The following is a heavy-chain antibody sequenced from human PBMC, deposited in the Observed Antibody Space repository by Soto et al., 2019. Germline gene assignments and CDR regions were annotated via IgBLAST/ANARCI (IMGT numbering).Heavy chain of an antibody. V-gene: IGHV1-69*13. Sequence: SVKVSCKASGGTFSSYAISWVRQAPGQGLERMGGMIPSFGTANYAQKFQGRVTITADESTSTAYMELSSLRSEDTAVYYCARDAEYHDFWSGSAPFGDYYGMDIWGPGTTVTVSS. CDR1: GGTFSSYA. CDR3: ARDAEYHDFWSGSAPFGDYYGMDI. D-gene: IGHD3-3*01. J-gene: IGHJ6*02. CDR2: MIPSFGTA.